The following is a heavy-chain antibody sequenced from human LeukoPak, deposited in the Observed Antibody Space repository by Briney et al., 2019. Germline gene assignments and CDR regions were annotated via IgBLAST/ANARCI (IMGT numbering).Heavy chain of an antibody. Sequence: KPSETLSLTCTVSGYSISSGYYWGWIRQPPGKGLEWIGSIYHSGSTYYNPSLKSRVTISVDTSKNQFSLKLSSVTAADTAVYYCARERVISYGFGPSYFDYWGQGTLVTVSS. CDR2: IYHSGST. J-gene: IGHJ4*02. CDR1: GYSISSGYY. D-gene: IGHD5-18*01. V-gene: IGHV4-38-2*02. CDR3: ARERVISYGFGPSYFDY.